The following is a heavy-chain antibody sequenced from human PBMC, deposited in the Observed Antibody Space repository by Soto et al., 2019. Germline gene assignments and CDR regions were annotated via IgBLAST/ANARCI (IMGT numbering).Heavy chain of an antibody. J-gene: IGHJ3*02. CDR2: IYYSGST. CDR1: GGSISSYY. Sequence: SETLSLTCTVSGGSISSYYWSWIRQPPGKGLEWIGYIYYSGSTNYNPSLKSRVTISVDTSKNQFSLKLSSVTAADTAVYYCAREGLGIGDFDIWGQGTMVTVSS. CDR3: AREGLGIGDFDI. V-gene: IGHV4-59*01. D-gene: IGHD7-27*01.